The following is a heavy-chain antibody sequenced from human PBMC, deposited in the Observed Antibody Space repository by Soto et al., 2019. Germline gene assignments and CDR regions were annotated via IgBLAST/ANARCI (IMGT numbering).Heavy chain of an antibody. CDR1: GDPVISGSYY. V-gene: IGHV4-61*01. Sequence: QVQLQESGPGLVKPSETLSLTCTVSGDPVISGSYYWSWIRQPPGTGLEWIGYISYSGITKYNPSLQSQVTIPLDTSKHQFSLMRRSVTAADTAVYYCARYKRYYTGSGSYAYYFGLAVWGQGTTVTVSS. CDR2: ISYSGIT. CDR3: ARYKRYYTGSGSYAYYFGLAV. J-gene: IGHJ6*02. D-gene: IGHD3-10*01.